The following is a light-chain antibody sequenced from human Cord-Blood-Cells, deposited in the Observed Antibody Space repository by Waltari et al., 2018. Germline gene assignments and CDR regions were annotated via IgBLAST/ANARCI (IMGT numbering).Light chain of an antibody. CDR2: GAS. CDR1: QRVSSSY. Sequence: EILLTQSPGPLSLSPVERATLSSSASQRVSSSYLAWYQQKPGQAPRLLSYGASSRATGIPDRFSGSGAGTDFTLTISRMEPEGFAVYYCQQYGSAPRTLGQGTKVEIK. V-gene: IGKV3-20*01. CDR3: QQYGSAPRT. J-gene: IGKJ1*01.